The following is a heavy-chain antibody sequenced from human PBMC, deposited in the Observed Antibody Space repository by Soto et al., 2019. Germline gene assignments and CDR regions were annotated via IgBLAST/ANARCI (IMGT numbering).Heavy chain of an antibody. CDR1: GYTFTSYD. Sequence: GASVKVSCKASGYTFTSYDINWVRQATGQGLEWMGWMNPNSGNTGYAQKFQGRVTMTRNTSISTAYMELSSLRSEDTAVYYCARGQDILAYFDYWGQGTLVTVSS. V-gene: IGHV1-8*01. J-gene: IGHJ4*02. CDR2: MNPNSGNT. CDR3: ARGQDILAYFDY. D-gene: IGHD3-9*01.